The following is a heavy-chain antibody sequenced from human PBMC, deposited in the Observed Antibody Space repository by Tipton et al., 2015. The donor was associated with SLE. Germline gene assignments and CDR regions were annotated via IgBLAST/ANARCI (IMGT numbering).Heavy chain of an antibody. D-gene: IGHD6-13*01. Sequence: TLSLTCTVSTASLSTHYWSWLRQPPGKGLEWIGYIHYSGSTNYNPSLKSRVTISVDTSNNQFSLNLSSVTAADTALYYCARSSSSRNGFDYWGQGTLVTVSS. CDR2: IHYSGST. CDR1: TASLSTHY. V-gene: IGHV4-59*11. J-gene: IGHJ4*02. CDR3: ARSSSSRNGFDY.